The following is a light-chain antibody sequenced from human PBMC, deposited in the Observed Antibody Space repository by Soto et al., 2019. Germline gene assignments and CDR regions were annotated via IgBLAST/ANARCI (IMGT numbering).Light chain of an antibody. CDR2: GNI. J-gene: IGLJ3*02. CDR3: QSYDSSLSAWV. V-gene: IGLV1-40*01. Sequence: QSVLTQPPSVSGAPGQTITISCTGSRSNIGGGYDVHWYRQLPGTAPQLLVYGNINRPSRVPDRFSGSMSDTSASLAITGLQAEDEADYYCQSYDSSLSAWVFGGGTKLTVL. CDR1: RSNIGGGYD.